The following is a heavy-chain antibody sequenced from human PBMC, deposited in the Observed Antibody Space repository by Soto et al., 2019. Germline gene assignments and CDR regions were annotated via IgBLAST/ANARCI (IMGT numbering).Heavy chain of an antibody. CDR3: ASRFGYCSGERCLDV. D-gene: IGHD2-15*01. V-gene: IGHV5-51*03. CDR2: IYGGDSDT. CDR1: GFTFSNHW. Sequence: VQLVQSGAEVKKSGESLKISCKGSGFTFSNHWIAWVRQMPGRGLEWMGIIYGGDSDTRYSPSFQGQVTISADKSINTVYLQWRSLEASETAMYFCASRFGYCSGERCLDVWCGGTTVIVSS. J-gene: IGHJ6*04.